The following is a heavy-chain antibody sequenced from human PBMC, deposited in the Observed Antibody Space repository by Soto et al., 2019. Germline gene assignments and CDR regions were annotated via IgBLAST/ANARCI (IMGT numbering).Heavy chain of an antibody. Sequence: QVQLQESGPGLVKPSQTLSLTCTVSGGSISSGDFYWSWIRQHPGKGLEWIGYMYYSGSTYYNPSLKSRVTRSLDTSKNQFSRKLSAVTAADTAVYYCARGGDYSNYGGWIDPWGQGTLVTVSS. J-gene: IGHJ5*02. CDR3: ARGGDYSNYGGWIDP. D-gene: IGHD4-4*01. CDR1: GGSISSGDFY. V-gene: IGHV4-31*03. CDR2: MYYSGST.